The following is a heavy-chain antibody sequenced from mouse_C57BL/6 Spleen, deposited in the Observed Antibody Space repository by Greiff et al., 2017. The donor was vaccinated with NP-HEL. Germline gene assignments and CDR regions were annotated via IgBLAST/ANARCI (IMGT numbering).Heavy chain of an antibody. V-gene: IGHV1-26*01. D-gene: IGHD2-3*01. Sequence: VQLKQSGPELVKPGASVKISCKASGYTFTDYYMNWVKQSHGKSLEWIGDINPNNGGTSYNQKFKGKATLTVYKSSSTAYMELRSLTSEDSAVYYCARWILLYAMDYWGQGTSVTVSS. J-gene: IGHJ4*01. CDR1: GYTFTDYY. CDR3: ARWILLYAMDY. CDR2: INPNNGGT.